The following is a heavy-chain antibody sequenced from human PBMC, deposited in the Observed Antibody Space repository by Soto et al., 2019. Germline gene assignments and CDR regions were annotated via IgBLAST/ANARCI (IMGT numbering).Heavy chain of an antibody. V-gene: IGHV1-2*04. CDR1: GYSFTDYH. J-gene: IGHJ6*02. CDR3: ARGDSTDCSNGVCSFFYNHDMDV. Sequence: ASVKVSCKASGYSFTDYHIHWVRQAPGQGLEWLGRINPRSGGTSTAQKFQGWVTMTTDRSISTASMELTRLTSDDAAIYYCARGDSTDCSNGVCSFFYNHDMDVWGQGTTVTVSS. D-gene: IGHD2-8*01. CDR2: INPRSGGT.